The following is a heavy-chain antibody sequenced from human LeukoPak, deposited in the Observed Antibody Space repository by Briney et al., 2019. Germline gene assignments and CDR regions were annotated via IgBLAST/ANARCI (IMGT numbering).Heavy chain of an antibody. CDR2: INTYSGNR. V-gene: IGHV1-18*04. J-gene: IGHJ4*02. Sequence: ASVKVSCKASGYTFTSYGISWVRQAPGQGLEWMGWINTYSGNRNYAQKVQGRVTMTTDTSTSTAYMELTNLRSDDTAVYYCARQAGGYSSGWFQFHFDYWGQGTLVTVSS. CDR3: ARQAGGYSSGWFQFHFDY. D-gene: IGHD6-19*01. CDR1: GYTFTSYG.